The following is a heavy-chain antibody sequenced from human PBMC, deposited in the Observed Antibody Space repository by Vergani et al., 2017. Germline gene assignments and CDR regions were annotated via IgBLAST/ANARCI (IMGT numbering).Heavy chain of an antibody. CDR1: GGSFSGYY. CDR3: ARGRIKPGYMDV. Sequence: QVQLQQWGAGLLKPSETLSLTCAVYGGSFSGYYWSWIRQPPGKGLEWIGEINHSGSTNYNPSLKSRVTISVDTSKNQFSLKLSSVTAADTAVYYCARGRIKPGYMDVWGKGTTVTVSS. J-gene: IGHJ6*03. V-gene: IGHV4-34*01. CDR2: INHSGST. D-gene: IGHD2/OR15-2a*01.